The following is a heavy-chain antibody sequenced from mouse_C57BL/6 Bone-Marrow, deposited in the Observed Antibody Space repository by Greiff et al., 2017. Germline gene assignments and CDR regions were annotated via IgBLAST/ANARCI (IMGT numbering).Heavy chain of an antibody. D-gene: IGHD2-4*01. CDR3: AKRGNYDYIYAMDY. V-gene: IGHV2-5*01. Sequence: VQVVESGPGLVQPSQSLSITCTVSGFSLTSYGVHWVRQSPGKGLEWLGVIWRGGSTDYNAAFMSRLSITKDNSKCQVFFKMNSLQADDTAIYYCAKRGNYDYIYAMDYWGQGTSVTVSS. CDR2: IWRGGST. CDR1: GFSLTSYG. J-gene: IGHJ4*01.